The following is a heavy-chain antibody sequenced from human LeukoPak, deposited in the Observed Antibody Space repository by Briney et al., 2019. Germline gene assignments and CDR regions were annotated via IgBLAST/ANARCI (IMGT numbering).Heavy chain of an antibody. J-gene: IGHJ4*02. Sequence: PGGSLRLSCAASGFSVSNNYMSWVRQAPGKGLEWVSGIYSGGNTYYADSVKGRFTISRDNSKNTLYLQMNSLRAEDTAVYYCARARRGVGDFDYWGQGTLVTVSS. CDR2: IYSGGNT. CDR1: GFSVSNNY. V-gene: IGHV3-66*01. D-gene: IGHD1-26*01. CDR3: ARARRGVGDFDY.